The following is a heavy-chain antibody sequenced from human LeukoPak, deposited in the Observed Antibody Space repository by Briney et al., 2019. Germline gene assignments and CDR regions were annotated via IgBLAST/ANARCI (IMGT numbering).Heavy chain of an antibody. V-gene: IGHV4-61*02. CDR3: ARGRRNWKGDAFDI. J-gene: IGHJ3*02. CDR2: IYTSGST. CDR1: GGSISSGSYY. Sequence: SETLSLTCTVSGGSISSGSYYWSWIRQPAGKGLEWIGRIYTSGSTNYNPSLKSRVTMSVDTSKNQFSLKLSSVTAADTAVYYCARGRRNWKGDAFDIWGQGTMVTVSS. D-gene: IGHD1-1*01.